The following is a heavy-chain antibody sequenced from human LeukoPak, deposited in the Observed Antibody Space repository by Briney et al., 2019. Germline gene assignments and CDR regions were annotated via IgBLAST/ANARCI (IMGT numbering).Heavy chain of an antibody. CDR1: GGSISSGSYY. CDR3: ARVSPSSNYYYYYYYMDV. Sequence: SQTLSLTXTVSGGSISSGSYYWSCIRQPAGKGLEWIGRIYTSGSTNYNPSLKSRVTISVDTSKNQFSLKLSSVTAADTAVYYCARVSPSSNYYYYYYYMDVWGKGTTVTVSS. J-gene: IGHJ6*03. V-gene: IGHV4-61*02. D-gene: IGHD4-11*01. CDR2: IYTSGST.